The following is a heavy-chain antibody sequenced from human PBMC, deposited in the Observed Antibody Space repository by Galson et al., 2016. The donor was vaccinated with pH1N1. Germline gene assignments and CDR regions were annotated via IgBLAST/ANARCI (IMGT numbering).Heavy chain of an antibody. D-gene: IGHD3-22*01. V-gene: IGHV5-51*01. CDR3: ARYAVTYYYDSSGYPDWYFDL. J-gene: IGHJ2*01. CDR1: GYSFTSYW. Sequence: QSGAEVKQPGESLKISCKGSGYSFTSYWIGWVRQMPGKGLEWMGIIYPGDSDTRYSPSFQGQVTISADKSTSTASLQWSSLKASDTAIYYCARYAVTYYYDSSGYPDWYFDLWGRGTLVTVSS. CDR2: IYPGDSDT.